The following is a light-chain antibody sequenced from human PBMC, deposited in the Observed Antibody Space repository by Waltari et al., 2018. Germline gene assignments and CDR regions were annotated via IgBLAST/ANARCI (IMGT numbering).Light chain of an antibody. CDR2: DVS. Sequence: QSDLTQPASVSGSPGQSITISCTGTSSDIGGYNYVSWYQQHPGKAPKLMIYDVSKRPSGVSNRFSGSKSGNTVSLTISGLQTVDEADYYCSSYTSSSSRVFGTGTKVTVL. CDR3: SSYTSSSSRV. J-gene: IGLJ1*01. CDR1: SSDIGGYNY. V-gene: IGLV2-14*01.